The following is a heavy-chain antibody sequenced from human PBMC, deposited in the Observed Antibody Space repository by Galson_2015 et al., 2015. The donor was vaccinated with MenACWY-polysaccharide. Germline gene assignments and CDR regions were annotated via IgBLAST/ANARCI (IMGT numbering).Heavy chain of an antibody. Sequence: SVKVSCKASGFAFTSSAVQWVRQARGQRLEWIGWIVVGSGNTNYAQKFQERVTITRDMSTSTAYMELSSLRSEDTAVYYCAARSPANVWSGYYSSPYFDYWGQGTLVTVSS. CDR2: IVVGSGNT. J-gene: IGHJ4*02. CDR3: AARSPANVWSGYYSSPYFDY. V-gene: IGHV1-58*01. D-gene: IGHD3-3*01. CDR1: GFAFTSSA.